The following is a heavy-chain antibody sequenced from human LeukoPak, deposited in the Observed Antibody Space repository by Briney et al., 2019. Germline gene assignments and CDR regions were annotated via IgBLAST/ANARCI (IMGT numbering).Heavy chain of an antibody. J-gene: IGHJ3*02. CDR3: AKIHIVLMVYYAFDI. Sequence: GGSLRLSCAASGFTFSSYAMHWVRQAPGKGLEWVAVISYNGSNKYYADSVKGRFTISRDNSKNTLYLQMNSLRAEDTAVYYCAKIHIVLMVYYAFDIWGQGTMVTVSS. V-gene: IGHV3-30*04. D-gene: IGHD2-8*01. CDR1: GFTFSSYA. CDR2: ISYNGSNK.